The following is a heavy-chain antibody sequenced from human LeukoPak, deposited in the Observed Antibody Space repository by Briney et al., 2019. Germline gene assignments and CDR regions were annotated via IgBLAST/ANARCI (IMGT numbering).Heavy chain of an antibody. V-gene: IGHV4-59*01. CDR1: GGSISYYY. CDR2: VYYTGST. D-gene: IGHD3-10*01. J-gene: IGHJ6*02. Sequence: SETLSLTCTVSGGSISYYYWSWIRQPPGKGLEWIGSVYYTGSTNYNPSLKSRVTISIDTSRSQFSLKLTSVTVADTAVYYCARDSRYSYGSGGMDVWGQGTTVTVSS. CDR3: ARDSRYSYGSGGMDV.